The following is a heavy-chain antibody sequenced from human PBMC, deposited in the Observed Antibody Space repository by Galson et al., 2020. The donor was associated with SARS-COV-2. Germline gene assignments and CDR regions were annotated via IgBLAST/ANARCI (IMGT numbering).Heavy chain of an antibody. CDR3: ATGDVWFES. V-gene: IGHV3-48*03. CDR2: ISMSGITI. D-gene: IGHD7-27*01. CDR1: GLTFSNTE. Sequence: GGSLILSCAASGLTFSNTEMNWVRQAPGKWLEWLSYISMSGITIYYADSVKGRFTISRDNAENSLYLQMNSLRAEDTGIYYCATGDVWFESWGQGTLVTVSS. J-gene: IGHJ5*01.